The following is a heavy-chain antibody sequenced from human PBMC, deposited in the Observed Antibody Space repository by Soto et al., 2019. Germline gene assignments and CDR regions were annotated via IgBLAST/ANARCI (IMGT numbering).Heavy chain of an antibody. CDR1: GGSISSSHW. CDR2: IYYSGST. CDR3: ARLQPGYFDC. Sequence: PSETLSLTSDVSGGSISSSHWGSWVRQPPGKGLEWSGYIYYSGSTNYNPSRKSRVTISVDTSKNQFSLKLSSVTAADTAVYYCARLQPGYFDCWGQGTLVTGS. V-gene: IGHV4-4*02. J-gene: IGHJ4*02. D-gene: IGHD5-18*01.